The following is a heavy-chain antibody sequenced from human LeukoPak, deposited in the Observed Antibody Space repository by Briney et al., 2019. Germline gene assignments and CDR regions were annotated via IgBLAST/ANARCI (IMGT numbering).Heavy chain of an antibody. CDR1: GFTFSSYA. CDR2: ISGGGDIT. D-gene: IGHD2-2*01. Sequence: GGSLRLSCAASGFTFSSYAMSWVRQAPGKGLQWVSVISGGGDITYYADSVKGRFTISRDNSKNTLFLQMNSLRAEDTAVYYCAKVSCASSSCPNDYWGQGTLVTVSS. CDR3: AKVSCASSSCPNDY. V-gene: IGHV3-23*01. J-gene: IGHJ4*02.